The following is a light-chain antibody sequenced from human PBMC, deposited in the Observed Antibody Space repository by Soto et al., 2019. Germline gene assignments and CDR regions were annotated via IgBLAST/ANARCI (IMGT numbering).Light chain of an antibody. CDR2: GAS. V-gene: IGKV3-15*01. CDR1: QYVSNK. Sequence: EIVMTQSPATLSVSAGETATLSCRASQYVSNKVAWYQQKPGQAPSLLILGASTRATGVPARFSGSGSGTEFTLSISSLQSEDFAVYYCKQYKEWPPFTFGQGTRLEIK. CDR3: KQYKEWPPFT. J-gene: IGKJ5*01.